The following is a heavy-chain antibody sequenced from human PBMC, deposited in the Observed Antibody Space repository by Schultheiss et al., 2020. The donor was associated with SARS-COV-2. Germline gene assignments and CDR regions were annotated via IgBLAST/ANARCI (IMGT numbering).Heavy chain of an antibody. J-gene: IGHJ4*02. V-gene: IGHV4-34*01. CDR2: INHSGST. CDR1: GGSFSGYY. CDR3: ARDSGGYNYEN. Sequence: ETLSLTCAVYGGSFSGYYWSWIRQPPGKGLEWIGEINHSGSTNYNPSLKSRVTISVDTSKNQFSLQLNSVTAADTAVYYCARDSGGYNYENWGQGTLVTVS. D-gene: IGHD5-18*01.